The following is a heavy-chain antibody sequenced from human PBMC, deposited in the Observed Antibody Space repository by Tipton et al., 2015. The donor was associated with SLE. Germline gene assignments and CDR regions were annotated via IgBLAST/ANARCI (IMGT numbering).Heavy chain of an antibody. CDR1: GFTFSSYW. D-gene: IGHD3-10*01. J-gene: IGHJ6*02. V-gene: IGHV3-7*01. CDR3: ARTLLWFRDRYGMDV. CDR2: IKQDGSEN. Sequence: GSLRLSCAASGFTFSSYWMSWVRQAPGKGLEWVANIKQDGSENYYVDSVKGRFTISRDNAKNTLYLQMNSLRAEDTAVYYCARTLLWFRDRYGMDVWGQGTTVTVSS.